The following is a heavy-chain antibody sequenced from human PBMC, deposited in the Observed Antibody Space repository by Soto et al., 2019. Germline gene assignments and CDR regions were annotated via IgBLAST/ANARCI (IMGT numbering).Heavy chain of an antibody. CDR1: GFSLSTTGAG. J-gene: IGHJ4*02. V-gene: IGHV2-5*02. D-gene: IGHD3-10*01. CDR3: ARYYYYGSGTYFHSFDY. CDR2: IYWDDDK. Sequence: QITLKESGPTLVKPTQTLTLTCTFSGFSLSTTGAGVGWIRQPPGKALEWLGFIYWDDDKRYRPSLKSRLTITKDTSKNQVVLTMTNMAPVDTATYYCARYYYYGSGTYFHSFDYWGQGTLVTVSS.